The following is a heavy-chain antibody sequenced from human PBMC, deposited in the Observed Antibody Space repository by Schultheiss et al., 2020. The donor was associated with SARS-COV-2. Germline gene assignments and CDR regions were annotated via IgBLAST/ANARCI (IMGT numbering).Heavy chain of an antibody. CDR3: ARDFIYYGGNLDY. D-gene: IGHD4-23*01. CDR2: ISYDGSNK. J-gene: IGHJ4*02. CDR1: GFTFSSYA. Sequence: GESLKISCAASGFTFSSYAMHWVRQAPGKGLEWVAVISYDGSNKYYADSVKGRFTISRDNAKNSLYLQMNSLRAEDTAVYYCARDFIYYGGNLDYWGQGTLVTVSS. V-gene: IGHV3-30*04.